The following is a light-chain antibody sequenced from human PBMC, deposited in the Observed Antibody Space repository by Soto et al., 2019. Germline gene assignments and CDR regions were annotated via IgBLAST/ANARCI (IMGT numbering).Light chain of an antibody. J-gene: IGKJ1*01. CDR2: AAS. V-gene: IGKV1-17*03. CDR1: QGINNY. Sequence: DIQMAQSPSAMSASVGGRVTITCRAIQGINNYLSWFQQKPGKVPERMIYAASSLQTGGPSRFRGSASGTEFTLTISSLQPEDFGTYYCLQFKSWQWTFGQGTKVDIK. CDR3: LQFKSWQWT.